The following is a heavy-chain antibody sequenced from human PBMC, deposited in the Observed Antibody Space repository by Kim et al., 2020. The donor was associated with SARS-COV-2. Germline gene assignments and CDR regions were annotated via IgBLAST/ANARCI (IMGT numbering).Heavy chain of an antibody. Sequence: ASVKVSCKASGYTFTSYYMHWVRQAPGQGLEWMGIINPSGGSTSYAQKFQGRVTMTRDTSTSTVYMELSSLRSEDTAVYYCARDNPGIARQRETPIKYGMDVWGQGTTVTVSS. CDR3: ARDNPGIARQRETPIKYGMDV. CDR2: INPSGGST. CDR1: GYTFTSYY. V-gene: IGHV1-46*01. J-gene: IGHJ6*02. D-gene: IGHD6-13*01.